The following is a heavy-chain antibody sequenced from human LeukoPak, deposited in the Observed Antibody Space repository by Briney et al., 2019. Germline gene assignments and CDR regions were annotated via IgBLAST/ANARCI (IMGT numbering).Heavy chain of an antibody. D-gene: IGHD2-2*01. CDR1: GFTFSSYS. CDR2: ISSSSSYI. J-gene: IGHJ3*02. V-gene: IGHV3-21*01. CDR3: AREIFCSSTSCYWWSAFDI. Sequence: GGSLRLSCAASGFTFSSYSMNWVRQAPGKGLEWVSSISSSSSYIYYADSVKGRFTISRDNAENSLYLQMNSLRAEDTAVYYCAREIFCSSTSCYWWSAFDIWGQGTMVTVSS.